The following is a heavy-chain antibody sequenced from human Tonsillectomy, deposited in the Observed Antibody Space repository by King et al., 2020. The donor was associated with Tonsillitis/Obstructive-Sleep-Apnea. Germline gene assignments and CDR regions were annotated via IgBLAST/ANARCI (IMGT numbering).Heavy chain of an antibody. D-gene: IGHD3-3*01. CDR2: IYWDDDK. J-gene: IGHJ5*02. CDR1: GFSLSTSGVG. CDR3: AHRRYDFWSGFNWFDP. V-gene: IGHV2-5*02. Sequence: TLKESGPTLVKPTQTLTLTCTFSGFSLSTSGVGVGWIRQPPGKALEWLALIYWDDDKRYSPSLKIRLTITKDTSKKQVVLTMTNMDPVDTPTYYCAHRRYDFWSGFNWFDPWGQGTLVTVSS.